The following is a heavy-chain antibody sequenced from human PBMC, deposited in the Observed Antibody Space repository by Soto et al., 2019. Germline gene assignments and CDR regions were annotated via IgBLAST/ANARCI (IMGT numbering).Heavy chain of an antibody. CDR2: MNPNSGNT. V-gene: IGHV1-8*01. CDR1: GYTFTSYD. D-gene: IGHD6-13*01. Sequence: ASVKVSCKASGYTFTSYDINWVRQATGQGLEWMGWMNPNSGNTGYAQKFQGRVTMTRNTSISTAYMELSSLRSEDTAVYYSARVSLQQLGPNFDYWGQGTLDTVSS. CDR3: ARVSLQQLGPNFDY. J-gene: IGHJ4*02.